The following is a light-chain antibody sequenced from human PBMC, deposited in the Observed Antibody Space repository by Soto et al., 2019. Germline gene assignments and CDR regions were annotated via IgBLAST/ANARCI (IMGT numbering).Light chain of an antibody. CDR2: AAS. V-gene: IGKV1-9*01. J-gene: IGKJ5*01. CDR1: QVISTY. Sequence: IQLAPAPSFLSASVRDIVTITCRASQVISTYFAWYQQKPGKAPKLLIYAASTLQSGVPSRFSGSASGTEFTLTISSLQPEDFATYYCQKLKSYPITFGQGTRLEIK. CDR3: QKLKSYPIT.